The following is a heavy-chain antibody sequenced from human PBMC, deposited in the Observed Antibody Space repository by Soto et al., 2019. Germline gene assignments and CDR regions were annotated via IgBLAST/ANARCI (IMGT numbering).Heavy chain of an antibody. CDR3: AKDEDIVVVVAATH. CDR1: GFTFSSYA. CDR2: ISGSGGST. D-gene: IGHD2-15*01. Sequence: EVQLLESGGGLVQPGGSPRLSCAASGFTFSSYAMSWVRQAPGKGLEWVSAISGSGGSTYYADSVKGRFTISRDNSKNTLYLQMNSLRAEDTAVYYCAKDEDIVVVVAATHWGQGTLVTVSS. V-gene: IGHV3-23*01. J-gene: IGHJ4*02.